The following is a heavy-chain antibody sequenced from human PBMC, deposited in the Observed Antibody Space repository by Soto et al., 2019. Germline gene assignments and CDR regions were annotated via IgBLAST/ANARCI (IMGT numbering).Heavy chain of an antibody. J-gene: IGHJ4*02. Sequence: SETLSLTCTVSGGSVSSGGYYWSWIRQPPGKGLEWIGYIYYSGSTNYNPSLKSRVTISVDTSKNQFSLKLSSVTAADTAVYYCASQKPGIAAAGTPDLDYWGQGTLVTVSS. CDR3: ASQKPGIAAAGTPDLDY. V-gene: IGHV4-61*08. CDR2: IYYSGST. D-gene: IGHD6-13*01. CDR1: GGSVSSGGYY.